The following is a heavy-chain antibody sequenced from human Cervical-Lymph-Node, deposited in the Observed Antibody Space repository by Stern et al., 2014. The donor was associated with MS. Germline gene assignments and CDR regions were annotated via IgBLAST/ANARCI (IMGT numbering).Heavy chain of an antibody. J-gene: IGHJ6*02. V-gene: IGHV1-46*01. CDR3: AREVAGHRLGMMDV. CDR2: INPSGGST. CDR1: GYTFTNYY. D-gene: IGHD6-19*01. Sequence: VQLVESGAEVKKPGASVKVSCKASGYTFTNYYMHWVRQAPGQGLEWMGIINPSGGSTRYAQKFQGRVTMTRDTSTSTVHMELSSLRSEDTAVYYCAREVAGHRLGMMDVWGQGTTVTVSS.